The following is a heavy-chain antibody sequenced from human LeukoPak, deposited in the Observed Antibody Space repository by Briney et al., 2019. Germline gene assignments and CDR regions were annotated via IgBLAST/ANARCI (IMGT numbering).Heavy chain of an antibody. V-gene: IGHV3-21*01. J-gene: IGHJ6*02. CDR3: AKDPGLPEDYYYYGMDV. CDR1: GFTFSTYS. D-gene: IGHD1-14*01. Sequence: GGSLRLSCAASGFTFSTYSMNWVRQAPGKGLEWISSISSSSSYIYYADSVKGRFTISRGNAKNSLYLQMNSLRAEDTAVYYCAKDPGLPEDYYYYGMDVWGQGTTVTVSS. CDR2: ISSSSSYI.